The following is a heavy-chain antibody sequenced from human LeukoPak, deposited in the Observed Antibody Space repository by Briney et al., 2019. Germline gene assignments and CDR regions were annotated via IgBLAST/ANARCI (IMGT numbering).Heavy chain of an antibody. Sequence: PSETLSLTCTVSGVSISSGGYYWSWIRQHPGKGLEWIGYIYYSGSTYYNPSLKSRVTISVDTSKNQFSLKLSSVTAADTAVYYCARGRARDSSGYPNYWGQGTLVTVSS. CDR2: IYYSGST. CDR1: GVSISSGGYY. J-gene: IGHJ4*02. D-gene: IGHD3-22*01. CDR3: ARGRARDSSGYPNY. V-gene: IGHV4-31*02.